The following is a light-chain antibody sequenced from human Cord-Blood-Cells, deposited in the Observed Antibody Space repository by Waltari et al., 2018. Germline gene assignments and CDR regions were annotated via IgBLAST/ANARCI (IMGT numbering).Light chain of an antibody. J-gene: IGLJ3*02. CDR1: SSDVCGYTY. CDR2: EVS. Sequence: QSALTQPASVSGSPGQSLTISCPGTSSDVCGYTYVSWYQQHPGKAPKLMIYEVSNRPSGVSNRFSGSKSGNTASLTISGLQAEDEADYYCSSYTSSSTLVFGGGTKLTVL. CDR3: SSYTSSSTLV. V-gene: IGLV2-14*01.